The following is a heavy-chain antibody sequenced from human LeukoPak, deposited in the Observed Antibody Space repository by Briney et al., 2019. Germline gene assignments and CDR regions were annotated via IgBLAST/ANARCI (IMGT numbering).Heavy chain of an antibody. Sequence: GGSLRLSCAASGFTFSSYGMHWVRQAPGKGLEWVAVIWYDGSNKYYADSVKGRFTISRDNSKNTLYLQMNSLRAEDTAVYYCAKAGPVDWELGDYWGQGTLVTVSS. J-gene: IGHJ4*02. CDR2: IWYDGSNK. V-gene: IGHV3-33*06. CDR3: AKAGPVDWELGDY. D-gene: IGHD1-26*01. CDR1: GFTFSSYG.